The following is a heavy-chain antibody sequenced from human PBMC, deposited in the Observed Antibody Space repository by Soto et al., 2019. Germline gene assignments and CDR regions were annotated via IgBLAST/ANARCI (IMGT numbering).Heavy chain of an antibody. V-gene: IGHV1-69*13. CDR1: GVSFGNSA. D-gene: IGHD3-3*01. J-gene: IGHJ4*02. Sequence: SVKVSCKASGVSFGNSAINWVRQTPGQGLEWLGGFIPVYRTLNYAQKFQGRVTITADESTGTAYMTLSSLASDDTAVYYCATGVIWIGYFTVDSWGQGTRVTVSS. CDR3: ATGVIWIGYFTVDS. CDR2: FIPVYRTL.